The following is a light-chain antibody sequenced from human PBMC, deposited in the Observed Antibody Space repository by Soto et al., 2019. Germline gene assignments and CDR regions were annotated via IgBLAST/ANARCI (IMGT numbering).Light chain of an antibody. J-gene: IGLJ1*01. CDR3: CSYAGSYIFYV. V-gene: IGLV2-11*01. Sequence: QSALTQPRSVSGSPGRSVTISCPGTSSDVGGYNYVSWYQQHPGKAPKLMIYDVSKRPSGVPDRFSGSKSGNTASLPISGLQAEDEADYYCCSYAGSYIFYVFGTGTKLTVL. CDR1: SSDVGGYNY. CDR2: DVS.